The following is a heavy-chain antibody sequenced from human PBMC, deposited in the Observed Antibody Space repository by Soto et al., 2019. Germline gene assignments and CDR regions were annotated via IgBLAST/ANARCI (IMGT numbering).Heavy chain of an antibody. Sequence: GGSLRLSCAASGFTFSSYWMSWVRQAPGKGLEWVANIKQDGSEKYYVDSVKGRFTISRDKAKNSLYLQMNSLRAEDTAVYYCARDPQKRYFDWSKAFDYWGQGTLVTVSS. V-gene: IGHV3-7*05. J-gene: IGHJ4*02. D-gene: IGHD3-9*01. CDR2: IKQDGSEK. CDR1: GFTFSSYW. CDR3: ARDPQKRYFDWSKAFDY.